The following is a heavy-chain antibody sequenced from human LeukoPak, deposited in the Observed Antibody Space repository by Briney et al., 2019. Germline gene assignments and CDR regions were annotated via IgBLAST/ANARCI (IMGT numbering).Heavy chain of an antibody. CDR2: ISWNSGSI. CDR3: AKDKRSYYIGDFDY. V-gene: IGHV3-9*01. Sequence: GGSLRLSCAASGFTFDDYAMHWVRQAPGKGLEWVSGISWNSGSIGYADSVKGRFTISRDNAKNSLYLQMNSLRAEDTALYYCAKDKRSYYIGDFDYWGQGTLVTVSS. CDR1: GFTFDDYA. D-gene: IGHD1-26*01. J-gene: IGHJ4*02.